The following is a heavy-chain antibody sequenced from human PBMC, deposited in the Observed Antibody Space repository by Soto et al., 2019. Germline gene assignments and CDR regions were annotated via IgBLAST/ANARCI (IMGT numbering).Heavy chain of an antibody. CDR1: GFTFNNYA. J-gene: IGHJ4*02. CDR2: ISGSAGST. V-gene: IGHV3-23*01. Sequence: DVQLLESGGGLVQPGGSLRLSCAASGFTFNNYAINWVRQSPGKGLEWVSVISGSAGSTYYADSVKGRFTITRDNSKNTLYLQMNSLRAEDTAVYYCARQRDGREGDYWGQGTLVTVSS. CDR3: ARQRDGREGDY. D-gene: IGHD1-26*01.